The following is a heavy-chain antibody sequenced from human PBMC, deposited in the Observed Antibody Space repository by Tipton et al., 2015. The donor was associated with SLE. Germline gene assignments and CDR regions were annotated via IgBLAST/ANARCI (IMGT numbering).Heavy chain of an antibody. CDR3: VRDSYGVDY. V-gene: IGHV3-74*01. J-gene: IGHJ4*02. CDR1: GFTFSNFW. CDR2: INSDGSSA. Sequence: SLRLSCAASGFTFSNFWMQWVRQAPGKGLVWISHINSDGSSASYADSVKGRFTSSRDNAKNTLYLEMNSLRVEDTAVYYCVRDSYGVDYWGQGTLVTVSS. D-gene: IGHD1-26*01.